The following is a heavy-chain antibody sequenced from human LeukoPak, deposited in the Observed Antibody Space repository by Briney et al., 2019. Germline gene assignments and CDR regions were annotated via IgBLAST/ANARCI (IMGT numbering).Heavy chain of an antibody. CDR1: GYTFTGYY. D-gene: IGHD3-16*02. J-gene: IGHJ4*02. V-gene: IGHV1-18*04. Sequence: ASVKVSCKASGYTFTGYYMHWVRQAPGQGLEWMGWISAYNGSINYAQKLQGRVTMTTDTSTSTAYMELRSLRSDDTAMYHCARALDYDYVWGSYRYPPGYWGQGTLVTVSS. CDR2: ISAYNGSI. CDR3: ARALDYDYVWGSYRYPPGY.